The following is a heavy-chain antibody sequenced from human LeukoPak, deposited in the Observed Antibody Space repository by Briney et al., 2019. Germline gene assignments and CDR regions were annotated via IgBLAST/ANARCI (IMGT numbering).Heavy chain of an antibody. V-gene: IGHV3-64*01. CDR2: ISSNGGST. J-gene: IGHJ4*02. CDR3: ARGRRFGGVIVVPYYFDY. Sequence: GGSLRLSCAASGFTFSGYAMHWVRQAPGKGLEYVSAISSNGGSTYYGNSVKGRFTISRDNSKNTLYLQMGSLRAADMAVYYCARGRRFGGVIVVPYYFDYWGQGTLVTVSS. CDR1: GFTFSGYA. D-gene: IGHD3-16*02.